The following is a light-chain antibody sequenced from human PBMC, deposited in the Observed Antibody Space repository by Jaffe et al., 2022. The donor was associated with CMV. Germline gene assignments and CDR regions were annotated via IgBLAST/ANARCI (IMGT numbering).Light chain of an antibody. Sequence: QSVLTQPPSASGTPGQRLTISCSGSSSNIGRSSVNWYQQLPGTAPKLLIYNNSQRPSGVPDRFSGSKSGSSASLAISGLQSDDEADYFCAAWDDYLNLVFGGGTKLTVL. V-gene: IGLV1-44*01. J-gene: IGLJ2*01. CDR2: NNS. CDR3: AAWDDYLNLV. CDR1: SSNIGRSS.